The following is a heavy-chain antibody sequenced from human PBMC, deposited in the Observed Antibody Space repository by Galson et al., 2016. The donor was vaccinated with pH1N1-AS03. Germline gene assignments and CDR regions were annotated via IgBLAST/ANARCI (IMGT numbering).Heavy chain of an antibody. J-gene: IGHJ3*02. CDR1: GFTFSSYW. CDR3: ARGKDFWSGYPDDAFDI. D-gene: IGHD3-3*01. Sequence: SLRLSCAASGFTFSSYWMHWVRQAPGKGLMWVARINSGGSTTTYADSVKGRFTISRDNAKNTLYLQMNSLRAEDTAVYYCARGKDFWSGYPDDAFDIWGQGTMVTVSS. V-gene: IGHV3-74*01. CDR2: INSGGSTT.